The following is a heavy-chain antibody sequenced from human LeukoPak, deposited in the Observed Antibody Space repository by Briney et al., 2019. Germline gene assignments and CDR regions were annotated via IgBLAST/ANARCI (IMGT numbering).Heavy chain of an antibody. V-gene: IGHV4-4*07. J-gene: IGHJ4*02. CDR1: GGSISSYY. Sequence: SETLSLTCTVSGGSISSYYWSWIRQPAGKGLEWIGRIYTSDSTTYNPSLKSRLTLSVDTSKNQFSLKLNSLTAADTAVYYCARSSSSWSYYFDSWGQGTLVTVSS. D-gene: IGHD6-13*01. CDR3: ARSSSSWSYYFDS. CDR2: IYTSDST.